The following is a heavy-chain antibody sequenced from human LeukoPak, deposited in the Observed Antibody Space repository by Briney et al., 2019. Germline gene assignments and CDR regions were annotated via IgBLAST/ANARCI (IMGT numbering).Heavy chain of an antibody. D-gene: IGHD5-12*01. CDR1: GATFTSYA. J-gene: IGHJ4*02. Sequence: GSSVKVSCKASGATFTSYAISWVRRALGQGLEWMEGFIPIFGTANYAQKFQGRVTITADKSTGTAYMELSSLRSEDTAVYYCARDKGGYSGYVSFDYWGQGTLVTVSS. CDR2: FIPIFGTA. CDR3: ARDKGGYSGYVSFDY. V-gene: IGHV1-69*06.